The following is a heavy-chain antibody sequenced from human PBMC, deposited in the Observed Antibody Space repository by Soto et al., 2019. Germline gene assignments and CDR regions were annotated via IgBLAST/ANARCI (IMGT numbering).Heavy chain of an antibody. Sequence: SVKVSCKASGGTFSSYAISWVRQAPGQGLEWMGGIIPIFGTANYAQKFQGRVTITADESTSTAYMELSSLRSEDTAVYYCARGRAARTYYYDSSGYYDFDYWGQGTLVTVSS. D-gene: IGHD3-22*01. V-gene: IGHV1-69*13. CDR3: ARGRAARTYYYDSSGYYDFDY. CDR1: GGTFSSYA. J-gene: IGHJ4*02. CDR2: IIPIFGTA.